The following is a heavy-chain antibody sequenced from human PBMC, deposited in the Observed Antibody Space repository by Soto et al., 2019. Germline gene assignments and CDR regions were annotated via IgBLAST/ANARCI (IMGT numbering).Heavy chain of an antibody. CDR3: AREDAFDI. Sequence: GGSLRVSWAASGFTFSSYAMHWVRQAPGKGLEWVAVISYDGSNKYYADSVKGRFTISRDNSKNTLYLQMNSLRAEDTAVYYCAREDAFDIWGQGTMVTVSS. V-gene: IGHV3-30-3*01. CDR2: ISYDGSNK. CDR1: GFTFSSYA. J-gene: IGHJ3*02.